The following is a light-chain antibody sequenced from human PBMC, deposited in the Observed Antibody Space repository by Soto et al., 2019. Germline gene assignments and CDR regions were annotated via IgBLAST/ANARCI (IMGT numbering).Light chain of an antibody. V-gene: IGKV3-11*01. J-gene: IGKJ1*01. CDR2: DAS. CDR1: QSISSY. Sequence: ILTQSPATLSLSPGERVTLSCRASQSISSYLAWYQQKPGQASRLLIYDASNRATGIPARFSGSGSGTDFTLTISSLEPEDFAVYYCQQYGTSPTWTFGQGTKVDIK. CDR3: QQYGTSPTWT.